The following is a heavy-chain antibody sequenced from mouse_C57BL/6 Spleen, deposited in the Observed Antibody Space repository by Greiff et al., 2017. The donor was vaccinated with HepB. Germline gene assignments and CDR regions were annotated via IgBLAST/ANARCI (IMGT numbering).Heavy chain of an antibody. D-gene: IGHD1-1*01. CDR3: ARSHYYGSSVWYFDY. V-gene: IGHV1-19*01. Sequence: EVQLQQSGSVLVKPGASVKMSCKASGYTFTDYYMNWVKQSHGKSLEWIGVINPYNGGTSYNQKFKGKATLTVDKSSSTAYMELNSLTSEDSAVYYCARSHYYGSSVWYFDYWGQGTTLTVSS. J-gene: IGHJ2*01. CDR1: GYTFTDYY. CDR2: INPYNGGT.